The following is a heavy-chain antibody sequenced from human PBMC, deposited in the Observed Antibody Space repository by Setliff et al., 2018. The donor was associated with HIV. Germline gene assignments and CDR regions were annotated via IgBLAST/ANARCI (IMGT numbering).Heavy chain of an antibody. J-gene: IGHJ5*02. CDR3: AREGVVLAAIPERWFDP. V-gene: IGHV1-2*02. CDR1: GYTFTGYF. Sequence: ASVKVSCKASGYTFTGYFLHWVRQAPGQGLEWMGWINPYSGVTKYAQKFQGRVTMTGDTSISTAYMELSRLRFDDTAVYYCAREGVVLAAIPERWFDPWGRGTQVTVSS. D-gene: IGHD2-15*01. CDR2: INPYSGVT.